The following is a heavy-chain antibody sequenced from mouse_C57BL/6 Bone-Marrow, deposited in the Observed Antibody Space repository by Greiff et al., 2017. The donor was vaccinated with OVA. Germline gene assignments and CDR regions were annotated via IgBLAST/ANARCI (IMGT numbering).Heavy chain of an antibody. J-gene: IGHJ2*01. CDR2: IYPSDSET. D-gene: IGHD4-1*01. V-gene: IGHV1-61*01. CDR3: ARNTNWVDY. Sequence: QVQLQQPGAELVRPGSSVKLSCKASGYTFTSYWMEWVKQRPGQGLEWIGNIYPSDSETHYNQKFKDKATLTVDKSSSTAYMQLSSLTSEVSAVYNCARNTNWVDYWGQGTTLTVSS. CDR1: GYTFTSYW.